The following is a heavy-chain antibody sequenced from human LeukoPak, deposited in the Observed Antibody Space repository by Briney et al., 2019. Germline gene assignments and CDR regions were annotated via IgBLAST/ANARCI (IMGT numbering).Heavy chain of an antibody. CDR2: IYTSGST. D-gene: IGHD3-22*01. V-gene: IGHV4-61*02. CDR3: ASAYYYDSSVLDY. Sequence: SQTLSLTCTLSGGSISSGSYYWSWIRQPAGKGLEWIGRIYTSGSTNYNPSLKSRVTISVDTSKNQFSLKLSSVTAADTAVYYCASAYYYDSSVLDYWGQGTLVTVSS. J-gene: IGHJ4*02. CDR1: GGSISSGSYY.